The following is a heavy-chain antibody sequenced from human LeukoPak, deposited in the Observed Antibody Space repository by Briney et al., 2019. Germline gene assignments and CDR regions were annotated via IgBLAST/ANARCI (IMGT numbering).Heavy chain of an antibody. CDR3: ARGGRKLYYYDSSGPRTPFDY. CDR2: INHSGST. D-gene: IGHD3-22*01. V-gene: IGHV4-34*01. CDR1: GGSFSGYY. Sequence: PSETLSLTCAVYGGSFSGYYWSWSRQPPGKGLGWIGEINHSGSTNYNPSLKSRVTISVDTSKNQFSRKLSSVTAADTAVYYCARGGRKLYYYDSSGPRTPFDYWGQGTLVTVSS. J-gene: IGHJ4*02.